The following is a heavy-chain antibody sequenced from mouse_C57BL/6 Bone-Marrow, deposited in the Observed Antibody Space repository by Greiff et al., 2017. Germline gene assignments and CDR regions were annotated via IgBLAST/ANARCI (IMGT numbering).Heavy chain of an antibody. V-gene: IGHV1-67*01. CDR2: ISTYYGDA. CDR3: ARGYYGSPYAMDY. Sequence: QVQLQQSGPELVRPGVSVKISCKGSGYTFTDYAMHWVKQSHAKSLEWIGVISTYYGDASYNQKFKDNATMTVDKSSSTAYMELARLTSEDSAVYYCARGYYGSPYAMDYWGQGTSVTVSS. CDR1: GYTFTDYA. J-gene: IGHJ4*01. D-gene: IGHD1-1*01.